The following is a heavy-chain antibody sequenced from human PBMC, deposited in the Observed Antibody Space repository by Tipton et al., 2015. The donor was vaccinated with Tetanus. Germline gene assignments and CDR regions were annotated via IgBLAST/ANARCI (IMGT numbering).Heavy chain of an antibody. CDR3: AREVPAAGHFDS. D-gene: IGHD6-13*01. CDR2: ISHSGST. CDR1: GGSISRGDYS. Sequence: TLSLTCAVSGGSISRGDYSWSSIRQPPGKGLEWIGDISHSGSTYYNPSLKSRVTISVDRSKNQFSLKLSSVTAADTAIYYCAREVPAAGHFDSWGQGTLVTVSS. V-gene: IGHV4-30-2*01. J-gene: IGHJ4*02.